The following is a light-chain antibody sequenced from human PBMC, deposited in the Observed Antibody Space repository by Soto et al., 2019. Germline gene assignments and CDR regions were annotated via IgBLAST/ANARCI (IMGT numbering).Light chain of an antibody. CDR3: QQYGGSPRT. CDR1: QSIGSNY. V-gene: IGKV3-20*01. CDR2: DAS. J-gene: IGKJ1*01. Sequence: EIVLTQSPGTLSLSPGESATLSCRASQSIGSNYLAWYQQKPGQAPRLLIYDASNRATGIPARFSGSGFGTDFTLTISSLEPEDFAVYYCQQYGGSPRTFGQGTKVDI.